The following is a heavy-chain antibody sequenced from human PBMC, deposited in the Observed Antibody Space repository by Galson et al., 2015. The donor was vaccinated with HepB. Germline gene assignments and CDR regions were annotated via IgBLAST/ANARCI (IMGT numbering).Heavy chain of an antibody. Sequence: ETLSLTCTVSGGSISTYYWSWIRQPPGQGLEWIGYIHYSGSTNYNPSLKGRVTISVDTSKNQFSLKLTSVTAADTAVYYCARAGHCSSSSCHTGEFDYWGQGTLVTVSS. CDR1: GGSISTYY. CDR2: IHYSGST. D-gene: IGHD2-2*02. V-gene: IGHV4-59*01. J-gene: IGHJ4*02. CDR3: ARAGHCSSSSCHTGEFDY.